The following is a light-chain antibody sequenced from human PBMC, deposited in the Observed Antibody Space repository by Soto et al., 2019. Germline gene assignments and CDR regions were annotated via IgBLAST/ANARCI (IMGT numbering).Light chain of an antibody. CDR2: GAS. V-gene: IGKV3-20*01. CDR1: QSVNSNY. CDR3: QQYGSSPKT. Sequence: EIVLTQSPGALSLSQGERGTLSCRARQSVNSNYLAWYQQKPGQAPRLLIYGASSRAAGIPDRFSGSGSGTDFTLTVNILAAEDFAVYCCQQYGSSPKTFGQGTKVDI. J-gene: IGKJ1*01.